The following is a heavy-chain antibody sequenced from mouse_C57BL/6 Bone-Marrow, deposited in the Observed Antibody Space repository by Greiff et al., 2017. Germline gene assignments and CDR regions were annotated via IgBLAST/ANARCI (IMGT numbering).Heavy chain of an antibody. CDR1: GFSFNTYA. CDR2: IRSKSNNYAT. Sequence: EVQLVESGGGLVQPKGSLKLSCAASGFSFNTYAMNWVRQAPGKGLEWVARIRSKSNNYATYYADSVKDRFTISRDDSESMLYLQMNNLKTEDTAMYYCVRQGVTKAWFAYWGQGTLVTVSA. J-gene: IGHJ3*01. V-gene: IGHV10-1*01. CDR3: VRQGVTKAWFAY. D-gene: IGHD2-2*01.